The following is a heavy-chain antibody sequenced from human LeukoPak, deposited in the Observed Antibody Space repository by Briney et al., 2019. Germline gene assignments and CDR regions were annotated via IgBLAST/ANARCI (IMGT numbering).Heavy chain of an antibody. V-gene: IGHV1-2*04. Sequence: ASVKVSCKASGGTFSSYAVRWVRQAPGQGLEWMGWINPNSGGTNYAQKFQGWVTMTRDTSISTAYMELSSLRSEDTAVYYCAVLGGYNYASEYFDSWGQGTLVTVSS. CDR2: INPNSGGT. J-gene: IGHJ4*02. CDR1: GGTFSSYA. D-gene: IGHD5-18*01. CDR3: AVLGGYNYASEYFDS.